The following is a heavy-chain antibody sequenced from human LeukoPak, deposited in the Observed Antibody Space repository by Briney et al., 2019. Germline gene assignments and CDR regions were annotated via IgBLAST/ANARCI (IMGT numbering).Heavy chain of an antibody. CDR2: ISAYNGNT. CDR1: GYTFTSYG. Sequence: ASVKVSCKASGYTFTSYGISWVRQAPGQGLEWMGWISAYNGNTNYAQKLQGRVTMTTDTSTSTAYMELRSLRSDDTAVYYCARARAATRYCSGGSCYSDFDYWGQGTLVTVSS. D-gene: IGHD2-15*01. CDR3: ARARAATRYCSGGSCYSDFDY. V-gene: IGHV1-18*01. J-gene: IGHJ4*02.